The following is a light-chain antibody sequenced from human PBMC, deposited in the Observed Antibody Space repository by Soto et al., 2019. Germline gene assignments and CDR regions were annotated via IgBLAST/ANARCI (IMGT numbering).Light chain of an antibody. J-gene: IGKJ1*01. V-gene: IGKV1-5*01. CDR1: QSISSW. CDR2: DVS. CDR3: QQYTNYPWT. Sequence: DIQMTQSPPTLSASVGDRVTITCRASQSISSWLAWYQQRPGKAPNLLIYDVSRLESGVPSRFSGSGSGTEFTLTISSLQPDDFATYYCQQYTNYPWTFGQGTNVEIK.